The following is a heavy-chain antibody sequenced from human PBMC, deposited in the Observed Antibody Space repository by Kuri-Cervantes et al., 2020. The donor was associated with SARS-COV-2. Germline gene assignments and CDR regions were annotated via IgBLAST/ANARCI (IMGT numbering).Heavy chain of an antibody. D-gene: IGHD4-17*01. Sequence: GESLKISCAASGCTFSSYAMSWVRQAPGKGLEWVADIKHDGGEEYYVDSVKGRFTISRDNAKNSLYLQMHSLRAEDTAVYYCARPPEEGAVTTWGNDYWGQGTLVTVSS. J-gene: IGHJ4*02. CDR1: GCTFSSYA. CDR2: IKHDGGEE. V-gene: IGHV3-7*03. CDR3: ARPPEEGAVTTWGNDY.